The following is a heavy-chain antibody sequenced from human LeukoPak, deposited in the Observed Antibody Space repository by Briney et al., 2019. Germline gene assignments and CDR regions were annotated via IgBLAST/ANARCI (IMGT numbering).Heavy chain of an antibody. CDR2: INKDGSEE. Sequence: GGSLRLSCAASEFMFSDYWMSWVRQAPGKGPEWVASINKDGSEEYYADSDKGRFTVSRDNAKNSLFLQMNNLRVEDTAIYYCATYDNWVVGDVWGQGTTVSVSS. J-gene: IGHJ6*02. D-gene: IGHD1-1*01. CDR1: EFMFSDYW. CDR3: ATYDNWVVGDV. V-gene: IGHV3-7*01.